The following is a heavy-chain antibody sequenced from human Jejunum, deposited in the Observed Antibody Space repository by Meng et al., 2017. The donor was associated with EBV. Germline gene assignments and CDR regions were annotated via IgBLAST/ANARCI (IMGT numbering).Heavy chain of an antibody. J-gene: IGHJ5*02. CDR1: GFTLSTYA. V-gene: IGHV3-23*04. Sequence: EVQRVGSGGGLVQPGGSLRLSCAASGFTLSTYAMSWVRQAPGKGLEWVSHVSGTGSTTYYADSVKGRFTASRDNSNNILYLQMNSLGADDTAVYYCAKLTRAWGQGTLVTVSS. D-gene: IGHD1/OR15-1a*01. CDR3: AKLTRA. CDR2: VSGTGSTT.